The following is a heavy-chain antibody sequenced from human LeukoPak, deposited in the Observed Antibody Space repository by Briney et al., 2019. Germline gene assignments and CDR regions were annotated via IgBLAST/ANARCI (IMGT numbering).Heavy chain of an antibody. V-gene: IGHV7-4-1*02. D-gene: IGHD3-10*01. CDR1: GYSFTSHA. J-gene: IGHJ6*02. CDR2: INTNTGNP. CDR3: ARDRMSSYGSGGDYYYYYGMDV. Sequence: ASVKVSCKASGYSFTSHAMNWVRQAPGQGLEWTGWINTNTGNPTYAQGFTGRFVFSLDTSVSTAYLQISSLKAEDTAVYYCARDRMSSYGSGGDYYYYYGMDVWGQGTTVTVSS.